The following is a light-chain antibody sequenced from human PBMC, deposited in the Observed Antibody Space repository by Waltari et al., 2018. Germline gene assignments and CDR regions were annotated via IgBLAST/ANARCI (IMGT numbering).Light chain of an antibody. CDR2: DVN. J-gene: IGLJ2*01. CDR1: SSDVGGYNY. V-gene: IGLV2-14*03. CDR3: SAYISSSTLEL. Sequence: QSALTQPASVSGSPGQSITISCTGTSSDVGGYNYVSCYQQHPGKAPKLMIFDVNNRPSGVSNRFSGSKSGNTASLTISGLQAEDEADYYCSAYISSSTLELFGGGTRLTVL.